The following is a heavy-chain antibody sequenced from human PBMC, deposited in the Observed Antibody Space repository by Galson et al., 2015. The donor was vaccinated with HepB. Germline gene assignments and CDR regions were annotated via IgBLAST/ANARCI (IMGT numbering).Heavy chain of an antibody. V-gene: IGHV1-69*10. Sequence: SVKVSCKASGGTFSSYAISWVRQAPGQGLEWMGGIIPILGIANYAQKFQGRVTITADKSTSTAYVELSSLRSEDTAVYYCARSSITMIVVVITTDAFDIWGQGTMVTVSS. J-gene: IGHJ3*02. CDR2: IIPILGIA. CDR1: GGTFSSYA. D-gene: IGHD3-22*01. CDR3: ARSSITMIVVVITTDAFDI.